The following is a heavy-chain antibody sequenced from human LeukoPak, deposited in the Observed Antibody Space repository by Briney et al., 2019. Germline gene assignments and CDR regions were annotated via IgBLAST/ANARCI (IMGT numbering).Heavy chain of an antibody. CDR2: IYYRGYT. V-gene: IGHV4-59*01. CDR3: ARGHKAFDI. CDR1: GGSISSYY. J-gene: IGHJ3*02. Sequence: SETLSLTCTVSGGSISSYYWSWIRQPPGKGLEYIAYIYYRGYTNYNPSLKRRVNISVYTAKNQFSLQLSSETAADTAICYRARGHKAFDIGGQGTMVTVSS.